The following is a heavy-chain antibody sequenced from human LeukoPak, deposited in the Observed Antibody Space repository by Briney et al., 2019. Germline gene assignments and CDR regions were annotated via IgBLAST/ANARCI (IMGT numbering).Heavy chain of an antibody. CDR1: GFTFDDYA. CDR3: ARARYGSGSYYAPPQSYYMDV. J-gene: IGHJ6*03. D-gene: IGHD3-10*01. V-gene: IGHV3-9*01. Sequence: PGGSLRLSCAASGFTFDDYAMHWVRQAPGKGLEWVSGISWNSGSIGYADSVKGRFTISRDNAKNSLYLQMNSLRAEDTALYYCARARYGSGSYYAPPQSYYMDVWGKGTTVTVSS. CDR2: ISWNSGSI.